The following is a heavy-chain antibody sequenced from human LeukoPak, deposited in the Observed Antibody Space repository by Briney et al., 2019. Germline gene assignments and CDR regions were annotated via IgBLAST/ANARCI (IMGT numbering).Heavy chain of an antibody. Sequence: GGSLRLSCAASGFTFSSYWMTWVRQAPGKGLEWVANINRDGTTKNYVDSVQGRFTISSDNAQSSLYLQMSSLRAEDTAVYFCARDATYSEGATYYDRLDYWGQGAQVTVSS. CDR2: INRDGTTK. CDR1: GFTFSSYW. J-gene: IGHJ4*02. D-gene: IGHD3-22*01. V-gene: IGHV3-7*04. CDR3: ARDATYSEGATYYDRLDY.